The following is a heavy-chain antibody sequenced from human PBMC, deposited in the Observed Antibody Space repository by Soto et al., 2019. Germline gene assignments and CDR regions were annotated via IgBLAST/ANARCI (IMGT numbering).Heavy chain of an antibody. CDR2: ISGSGGST. V-gene: IGHV3-23*01. Sequence: EVHLLESGGGLVQPGGSLRLSCAASGFTFSSYAMSGVRQAPWKGLEWVSAISGSGGSTYYADSVKGRVTISRDNSKNTLYLQMNRLRAEDTAVYYCAKQGLRFLGSAAFDIWCQGTMVTVSS. CDR1: GFTFSSYA. CDR3: AKQGLRFLGSAAFDI. J-gene: IGHJ3*02. D-gene: IGHD3-3*01.